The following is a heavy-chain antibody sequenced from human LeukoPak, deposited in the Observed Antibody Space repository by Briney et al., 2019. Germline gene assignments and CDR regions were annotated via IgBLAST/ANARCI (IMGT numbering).Heavy chain of an antibody. D-gene: IGHD3-3*01. Sequence: PGGSLRLSCAASGFTFSSYAMSWVRQAPGKGLEWVSAITNSGGTTYYADSVKGRFTISRDNSKNTLYLQMNSLRAEDTALYYCAREGSRPYYDFWSGYYHDYYYYYMDVWGKGATVTVSS. CDR3: AREGSRPYYDFWSGYYHDYYYYYMDV. V-gene: IGHV3-23*01. CDR2: ITNSGGTT. J-gene: IGHJ6*03. CDR1: GFTFSSYA.